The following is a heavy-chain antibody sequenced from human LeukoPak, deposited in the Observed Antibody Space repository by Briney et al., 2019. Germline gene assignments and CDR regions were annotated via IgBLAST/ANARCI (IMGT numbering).Heavy chain of an antibody. J-gene: IGHJ6*02. Sequence: GRSLRLSCAASGFTFSSYGMHWVRQAPGKGLEWVAVISYDGSNKYYADSVKGRFTISRDNSENTLYLQMNSLRAEDTAVYYCAKDTSATYYYYGMDVWGQGTTVTVS. CDR1: GFTFSSYG. CDR3: AKDTSATYYYYGMDV. V-gene: IGHV3-30*18. CDR2: ISYDGSNK.